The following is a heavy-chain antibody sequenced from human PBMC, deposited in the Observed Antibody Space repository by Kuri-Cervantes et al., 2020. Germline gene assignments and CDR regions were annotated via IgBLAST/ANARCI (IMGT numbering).Heavy chain of an antibody. CDR2: IKEDGSEK. V-gene: IGHV3-7*01. CDR3: ATDVGGD. Sequence: GESLKISCAASGFTFSSYAMHWVRQAPGKGLEWVANIKEDGSEKYYVDSVKGRFTISRDNAQNSLHLQMNSLRVEDTALYYCATDVGGDWGQGTLVTVSS. CDR1: GFTFSSYA. J-gene: IGHJ4*02. D-gene: IGHD2-21*01.